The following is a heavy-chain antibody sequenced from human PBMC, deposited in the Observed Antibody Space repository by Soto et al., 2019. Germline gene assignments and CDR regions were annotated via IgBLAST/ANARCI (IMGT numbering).Heavy chain of an antibody. J-gene: IGHJ4*02. CDR2: ISWNSGSI. V-gene: IGHV3-9*01. Sequence: EVQLVESGGGLVQPGRFLRLSCAASGFTFDDYAMHWVRQAPGKGLEWVSGISWNSGSIGYADSVKGRFTISRDNAKNSLYLQMNSLRAEDTALYYCAKDTGVSSGWYFDYWGQGTLVTVSS. CDR3: AKDTGVSSGWYFDY. D-gene: IGHD6-19*01. CDR1: GFTFDDYA.